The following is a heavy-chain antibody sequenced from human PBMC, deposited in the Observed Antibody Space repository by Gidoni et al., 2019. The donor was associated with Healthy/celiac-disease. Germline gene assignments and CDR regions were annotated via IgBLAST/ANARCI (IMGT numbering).Heavy chain of an antibody. CDR1: GFPFSSYA. V-gene: IGHV3-23*01. CDR2: ISGSGGST. Sequence: EVQVLESGGGWVQAGGSRRLSCAASGFPFSSYAMSWVRQAPGKGLEWVSAISGSGGSTYYADSVKGRFTISRDNSKNTLYLQMNSLRAEDTAVYYCAKDSRPPTLLTGYYNDDWGQGTLVTVSS. D-gene: IGHD3-9*01. CDR3: AKDSRPPTLLTGYYNDD. J-gene: IGHJ4*02.